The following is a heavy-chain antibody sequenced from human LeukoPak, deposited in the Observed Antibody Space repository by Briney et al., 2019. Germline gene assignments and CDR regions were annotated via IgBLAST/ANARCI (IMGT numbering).Heavy chain of an antibody. V-gene: IGHV1-18*01. D-gene: IGHD5-18*01. Sequence: GASVKVSCKASGYTFTSYGISWVRQAPGQGLEWMGWISAYNGNTNYAQKLQGRVTMTTDTSTSTAYMELRSLRSDDTAVYYCARGPSGYSYGQGVVVYYYGMDVWGQGTTVTVSS. CDR1: GYTFTSYG. CDR2: ISAYNGNT. J-gene: IGHJ6*02. CDR3: ARGPSGYSYGQGVVVYYYGMDV.